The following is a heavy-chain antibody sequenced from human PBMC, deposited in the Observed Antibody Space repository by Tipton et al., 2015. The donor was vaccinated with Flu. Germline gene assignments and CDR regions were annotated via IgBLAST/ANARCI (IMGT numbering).Heavy chain of an antibody. CDR2: FFHSGTT. J-gene: IGHJ5*02. CDR1: GCSIRRCYC. D-gene: IGHD4-11*01. V-gene: IGHV4-38-2*02. CDR3: ARRDYSNYVSDPKNWFDP. Sequence: TLSLTCSVSGCSIRRCYCWGLIRHSPGKGLGCIGNFFHSGTTYYTPSHKSRVTISEDRSRNLFSLGLTSVTAADTAVYYCARRDYSNYVSDPKNWFDPWGQGTLGNVSS.